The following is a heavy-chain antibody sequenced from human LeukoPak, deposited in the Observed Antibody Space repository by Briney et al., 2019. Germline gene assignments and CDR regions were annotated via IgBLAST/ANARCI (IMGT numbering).Heavy chain of an antibody. D-gene: IGHD2-2*01. CDR2: INHSGST. CDR1: GGSFSGYY. V-gene: IGHV4-34*01. CDR3: ARGRLRYCSSTSCLNFDY. J-gene: IGHJ4*02. Sequence: NASETLSLTCAVYGGSFSGYYWSWIRQPPGKGLEWIGEINHSGSTNYNPSLKSRVTISVDTSKNQFSLKLSSVTAADTAVYYCARGRLRYCSSTSCLNFDYWGQGTLVTVSS.